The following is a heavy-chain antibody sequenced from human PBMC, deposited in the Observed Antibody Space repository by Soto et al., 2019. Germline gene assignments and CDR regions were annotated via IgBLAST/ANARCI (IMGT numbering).Heavy chain of an antibody. CDR1: GGSISSYY. V-gene: IGHV4-59*01. J-gene: IGHJ6*02. CDR2: IYYSGST. D-gene: IGHD6-13*01. Sequence: PSETLSLTCTVSGGSISSYYWSWIRPPPGKGLEWIGYIYYSGSTNYSPSLKSRVTISVDTSKNQFSLNLSSVTAADTAVYYCAREGVSSSWYYYYALDVWGQGTTVTVSS. CDR3: AREGVSSSWYYYYALDV.